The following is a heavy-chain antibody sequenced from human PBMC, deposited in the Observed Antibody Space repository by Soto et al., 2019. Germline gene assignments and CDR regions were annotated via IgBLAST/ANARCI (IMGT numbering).Heavy chain of an antibody. CDR3: AKGGITLVRGSFDY. V-gene: IGHV3-23*01. CDR1: GFSLSNYA. CDR2: ISGSGSNT. D-gene: IGHD3-10*01. J-gene: IGHJ4*02. Sequence: EVQLLESGGGLVQPGGSLRLSCAVSGFSLSNYAMSWVRQAPGKGLEWVSAISGSGSNTYFIDSVKGRFTISRDRSKTTLLLQMNNLRAEDTAVYYCAKGGITLVRGSFDYWGQGALVTVSS.